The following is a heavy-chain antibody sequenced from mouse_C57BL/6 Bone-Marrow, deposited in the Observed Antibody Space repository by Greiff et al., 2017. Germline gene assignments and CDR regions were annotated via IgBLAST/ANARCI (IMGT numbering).Heavy chain of an antibody. V-gene: IGHV1-61*01. CDR3: ARSNYVGYYAMEY. D-gene: IGHD2-5*01. J-gene: IGHJ4*01. CDR2: IYPSDSET. Sequence: QVQLQQPGAELVRPGSSVKLSCKASGYTFTSYWMDWVKQRPGQGLEWIGNIYPSDSETHYNQKFKDKATLTVDKSSSTAYMQLSSLTSEDSAVYYCARSNYVGYYAMEYWGQGTSVTVSS. CDR1: GYTFTSYW.